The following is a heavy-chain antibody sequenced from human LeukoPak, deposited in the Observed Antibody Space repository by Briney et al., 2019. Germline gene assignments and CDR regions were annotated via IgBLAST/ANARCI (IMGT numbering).Heavy chain of an antibody. V-gene: IGHV3-48*01. CDR1: GFTFSSYS. CDR3: ARGSGGGSGTYYYYYMDV. Sequence: GGSLRLSCAASGFTFSSYSMNWVRQAPGKGLEWVSYISSGSSTIYYADSVKGRFTISRDNAKNSLYLQMNSLRAEDSAMYFCARGSGGGSGTYYYYYMDVWGNGTTVTVSS. D-gene: IGHD3-10*01. J-gene: IGHJ6*03. CDR2: ISSGSSTI.